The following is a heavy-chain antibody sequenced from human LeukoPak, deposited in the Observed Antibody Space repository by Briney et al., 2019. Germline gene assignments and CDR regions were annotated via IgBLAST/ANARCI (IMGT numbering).Heavy chain of an antibody. Sequence: KTSETLSLTCAVYGGSFSGYYWSWIRQPPGKGLEWIGEINHSGSTNYNPSLKSRVTISVDTSKNQFSLKLSSVTAADTAVYYCARDPGELERRDAFDIWGQGTMVTVSS. CDR3: ARDPGELERRDAFDI. J-gene: IGHJ3*02. CDR1: GGSFSGYY. D-gene: IGHD1-1*01. V-gene: IGHV4-34*01. CDR2: INHSGST.